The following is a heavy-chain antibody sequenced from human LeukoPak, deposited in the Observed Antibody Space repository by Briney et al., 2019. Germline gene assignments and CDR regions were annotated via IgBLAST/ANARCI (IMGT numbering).Heavy chain of an antibody. CDR3: AKDRDSDWTSKYFQH. CDR1: GFTFSNYA. Sequence: GGSLRLSCAASGFTFSNYATSWVRQAPGKGLEWVSAISGSGGSTYYAGSVKGRFTISRDDSKNTLYLQMNSLRADDTAVYYCAKDRDSDWTSKYFQHWGQGTLVTISS. V-gene: IGHV3-23*01. CDR2: ISGSGGST. D-gene: IGHD6-19*01. J-gene: IGHJ1*01.